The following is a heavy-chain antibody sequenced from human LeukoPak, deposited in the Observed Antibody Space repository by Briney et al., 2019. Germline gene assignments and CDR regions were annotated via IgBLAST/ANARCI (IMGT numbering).Heavy chain of an antibody. CDR1: GGSISSYY. Sequence: SETLSLTCTVSGGSISSYYWSWIRQPPGKGLEWIGYIYYSGGTNYNPSLKSRVTISVDTSKNQFSLKLSSVTAADTAVYYCARLVGATDWFDPWGQGTLVTVSS. J-gene: IGHJ5*02. V-gene: IGHV4-59*01. CDR3: ARLVGATDWFDP. D-gene: IGHD1-26*01. CDR2: IYYSGGT.